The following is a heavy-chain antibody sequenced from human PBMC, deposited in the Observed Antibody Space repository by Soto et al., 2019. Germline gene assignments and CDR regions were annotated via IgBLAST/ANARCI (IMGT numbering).Heavy chain of an antibody. D-gene: IGHD2-15*01. CDR2: IWYDGSNK. CDR3: ARDWRSGGSSPFDY. J-gene: IGHJ4*02. CDR1: GFTFSSYG. V-gene: IGHV3-33*01. Sequence: QVQLVESGGGVVQPGRSLRLSCAASGFTFSSYGMHWVRQAPGKGLEWVAVIWYDGSNKYYADSMKGRFTISRDNSKNTLYLQMNSLRAEDTAVYYCARDWRSGGSSPFDYWGQGTLVTVSS.